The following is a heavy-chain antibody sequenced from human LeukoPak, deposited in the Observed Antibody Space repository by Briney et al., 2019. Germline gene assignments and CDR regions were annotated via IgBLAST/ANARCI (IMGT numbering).Heavy chain of an antibody. CDR1: GDSVSSNSAA. Sequence: SQTLSLTCAISGDSVSSNSAAWNWIRQSPSRGLEWLGRTYYRSKWYNDYAVSVKSRITINPDTSKNQFSLRLTSVTTADTAVYFCARTGDYSKSTGGWFDPWGQGTLGTVSS. J-gene: IGHJ5*02. D-gene: IGHD4-11*01. V-gene: IGHV6-1*01. CDR2: TYYRSKWYN. CDR3: ARTGDYSKSTGGWFDP.